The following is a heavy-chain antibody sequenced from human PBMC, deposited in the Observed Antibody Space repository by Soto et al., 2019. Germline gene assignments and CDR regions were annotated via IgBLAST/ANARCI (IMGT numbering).Heavy chain of an antibody. CDR2: ISGSGGST. CDR1: GFTFSSYA. J-gene: IGHJ4*02. D-gene: IGHD4-17*01. CDR3: AKDRFSTVTTTVADY. V-gene: IGHV3-23*01. Sequence: TGGSLRLSCAASGFTFSSYAMSWVRQAPGKGLEWVSAISGSGGSTYYADSVKGRFTISRDNSKNTLYLQMNSLRAEDTAVYYCAKDRFSTVTTTVADYWGQGTLVTVSS.